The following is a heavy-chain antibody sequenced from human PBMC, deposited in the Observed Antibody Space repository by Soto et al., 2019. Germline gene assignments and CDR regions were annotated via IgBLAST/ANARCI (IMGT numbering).Heavy chain of an antibody. V-gene: IGHV4-59*11. CDR3: ARGFYDSSGSSNPFDF. CDR1: VASIRSHY. CDR2: IYYTGST. D-gene: IGHD3-22*01. J-gene: IGHJ4*02. Sequence: SETLSLTSSVSVASIRSHYWSWIRQTRGKGLEWIGYIYYTGSTTYNPSLKSRVTTSVDTSKNQFSLQLTSVTAADTAFYYCARGFYDSSGSSNPFDFWGPGILVTVS.